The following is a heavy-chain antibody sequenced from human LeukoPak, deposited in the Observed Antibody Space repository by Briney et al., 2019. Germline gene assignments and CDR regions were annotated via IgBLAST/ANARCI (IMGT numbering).Heavy chain of an antibody. CDR2: IYHSGST. CDR1: GGSISSSNW. D-gene: IGHD3-16*01. CDR3: ARGRIGGPKAPFDY. V-gene: IGHV4-4*02. Sequence: SETLSLTCAVSGGSISSSNWWSWVRQPPGEGLEWIGEIYHSGSTNYNPSLKSRVTISVDKSKNQFSLRLSSVTAADTALYYCARGRIGGPKAPFDYWGQGTLVTVSS. J-gene: IGHJ4*02.